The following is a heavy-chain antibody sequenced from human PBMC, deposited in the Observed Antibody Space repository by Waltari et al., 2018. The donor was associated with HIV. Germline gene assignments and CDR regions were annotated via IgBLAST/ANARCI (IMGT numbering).Heavy chain of an antibody. J-gene: IGHJ6*02. CDR2: ISYDGSNK. V-gene: IGHV3-30-3*01. Sequence: QVQLVESGGGVVQPGRSLRLSCAASGFTFSSYAMHWVRQAPGKGLDWVAVISYDGSNKYYADSVKGRFTISRDNSKNTLYLQMNSLRAEDTAVYYCARDGTIFGVAPRGIDVWGQGTTVTVSS. CDR3: ARDGTIFGVAPRGIDV. D-gene: IGHD3-3*01. CDR1: GFTFSSYA.